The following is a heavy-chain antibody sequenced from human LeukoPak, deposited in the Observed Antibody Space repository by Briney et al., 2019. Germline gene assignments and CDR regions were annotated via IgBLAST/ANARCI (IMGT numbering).Heavy chain of an antibody. Sequence: GGSLRLSCAASGFTSSSYAMSWVRQAPGKGLEWVSAISGSGGSTYYADSVKGRFTISRDNSKNTLYLQMNSLRAEDTAVYYCAKGRLRIRGVIIATNWFDPWGQGTLVTVSS. CDR2: ISGSGGST. J-gene: IGHJ5*02. CDR3: AKGRLRIRGVIIATNWFDP. D-gene: IGHD3-10*01. CDR1: GFTSSSYA. V-gene: IGHV3-23*01.